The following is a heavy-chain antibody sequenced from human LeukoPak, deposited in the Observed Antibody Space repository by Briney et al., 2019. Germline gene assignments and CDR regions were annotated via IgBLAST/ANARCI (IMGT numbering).Heavy chain of an antibody. J-gene: IGHJ4*02. CDR3: ASNPPNTGDFYY. CDR1: GYTFTNLD. Sequence: ASVTVSCKTSGYTFTNLDINWLRQAPGQGLEWMGWMSPNSGDTGYAQKFQGRVSMTRDIFKSTAYMELSSLRSEDTAIYYCASNPPNTGDFYYWGLGTLVTVSS. CDR2: MSPNSGDT. V-gene: IGHV1-8*01. D-gene: IGHD1-1*01.